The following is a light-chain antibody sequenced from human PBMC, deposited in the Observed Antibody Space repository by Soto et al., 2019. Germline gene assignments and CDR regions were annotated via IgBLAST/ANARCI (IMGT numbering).Light chain of an antibody. J-gene: IGKJ3*01. Sequence: EIVLTQSPATLSLSPGERATLSCRASQSVNNYLAWYQQKPGQAPRLLIYDASNRATGIPARFSGSGSGTDFTLTIISLEPEDFAVYYWQHRGAFTFGPGTKVDIK. CDR3: QHRGAFT. CDR1: QSVNNY. CDR2: DAS. V-gene: IGKV3-11*01.